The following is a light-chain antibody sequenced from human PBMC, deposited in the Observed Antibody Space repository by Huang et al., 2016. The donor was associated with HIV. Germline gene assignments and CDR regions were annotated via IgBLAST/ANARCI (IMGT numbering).Light chain of an antibody. CDR3: QRTDNAPPIT. CDR2: SAS. V-gene: IGKV1-27*01. Sequence: DIQLTQSQSSLSASVGDRVTITCRVSKGICSYLNLYRQKPGKVPKFLIYSASNLQSGVPARFSGSGAGTDFTLTISSLQPEDVATYYGQRTDNAPPITFGQGTRLEIK. CDR1: KGICSY. J-gene: IGKJ5*01.